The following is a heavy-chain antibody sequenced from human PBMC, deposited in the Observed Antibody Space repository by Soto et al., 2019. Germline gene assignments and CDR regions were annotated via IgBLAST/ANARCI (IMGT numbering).Heavy chain of an antibody. Sequence: QVQLVQSGAEVKKPGASVKVSCKASGYTFTGYYMHWVRQAPGQGLEWMGWINPNSGGTNYAQKFQGRVTMTRDTSISTAYMELSRLSADDTAVYYCARDSYYDSSGYYSGWFDPWGQGTLVTVSS. CDR3: ARDSYYDSSGYYSGWFDP. CDR1: GYTFTGYY. J-gene: IGHJ5*02. CDR2: INPNSGGT. D-gene: IGHD3-22*01. V-gene: IGHV1-2*02.